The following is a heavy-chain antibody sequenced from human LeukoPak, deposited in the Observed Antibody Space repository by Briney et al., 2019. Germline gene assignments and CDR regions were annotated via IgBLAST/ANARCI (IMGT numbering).Heavy chain of an antibody. CDR1: GYTFTSYY. CDR2: FDPEDGET. V-gene: IGHV1-24*01. J-gene: IGHJ6*04. D-gene: IGHD2-2*01. CDR3: ATWSPAAGYYYYYGMDV. Sequence: ASVKVSCKASGYTFTSYYMHWVRQAPGQGLEWMGGFDPEDGETIYAQKFQGRVTMTEDTSTDTAYMELSSLRSEDTAVYYCATWSPAAGYYYYYGMDVWGKGTTVTVSS.